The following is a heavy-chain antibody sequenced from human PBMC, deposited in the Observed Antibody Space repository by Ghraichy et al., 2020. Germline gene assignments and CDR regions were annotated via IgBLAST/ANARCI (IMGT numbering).Heavy chain of an antibody. D-gene: IGHD5-24*01. CDR3: ATDLNHDGG. Sequence: GGSLRLSCAASGFTFSDYWMTWVRQAPGKGLEWVASIKTNGNERKYLDSLRGRFTISRDNAKNSLYLQMNSLRVDDTAVYYCATDLNHDGGWGQGTLVTVSS. CDR1: GFTFSDYW. J-gene: IGHJ4*02. V-gene: IGHV3-7*03. CDR2: IKTNGNER.